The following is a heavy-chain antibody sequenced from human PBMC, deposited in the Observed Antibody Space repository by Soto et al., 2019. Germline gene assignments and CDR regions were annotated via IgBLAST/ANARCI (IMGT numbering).Heavy chain of an antibody. D-gene: IGHD3-22*01. CDR2: ISSSSSYI. CDR1: GFTFSSYS. Sequence: GGSLRLSCAASGFTFSSYSMNWVRQAPGKGLEWVSSISSSSSYIYYADSVKGRFTISRDNAKNSLYLQMNSLRDEDTAVYYCARGGTYSSSWSLYYYDSSGPDGAFDIWGQGTMVTVSS. CDR3: ARGGTYSSSWSLYYYDSSGPDGAFDI. V-gene: IGHV3-21*01. J-gene: IGHJ3*02.